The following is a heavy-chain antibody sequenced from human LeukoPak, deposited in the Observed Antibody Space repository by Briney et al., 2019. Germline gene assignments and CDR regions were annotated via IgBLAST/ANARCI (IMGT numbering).Heavy chain of an antibody. CDR3: ARVVIVVVVVGYMDV. Sequence: GGSLRLSCAASGFTFSSYWMRWVRQAPGKGREGVANIKQDGSEKDYVDSVKGRFTISRDNAKNSMYLQMNSMRAEDTAVYYCARVVIVVVVVGYMDVWGKGTTVTVSS. J-gene: IGHJ6*03. D-gene: IGHD2-15*01. V-gene: IGHV3-7*04. CDR1: GFTFSSYW. CDR2: IKQDGSEK.